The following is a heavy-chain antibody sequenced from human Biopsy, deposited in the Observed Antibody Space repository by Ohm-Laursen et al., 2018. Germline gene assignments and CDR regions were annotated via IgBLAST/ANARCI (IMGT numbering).Heavy chain of an antibody. D-gene: IGHD2-21*02. Sequence: TLSLTCTVSGGSISSYYWNWIRLPPGKGLERIGYIYYSGTTDYSPTLKSRVTISIDKSTNQFFLKLSSVTAEETAVYYCARDDAVTVIRGLYYWGQGALVTVSS. CDR3: ARDDAVTVIRGLYY. J-gene: IGHJ4*02. V-gene: IGHV4-59*01. CDR2: IYYSGTT. CDR1: GGSISSYY.